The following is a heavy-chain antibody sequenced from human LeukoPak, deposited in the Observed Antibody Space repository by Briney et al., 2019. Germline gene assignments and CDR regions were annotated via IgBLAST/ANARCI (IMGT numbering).Heavy chain of an antibody. CDR2: ISAYNGNT. CDR3: ARESIGYYDSSGYLSFDY. D-gene: IGHD3-22*01. V-gene: IGHV1-18*01. Sequence: ASVKVSCKASGYTFTSYGISWVRQAPGQGLEWMGWISAYNGNTNYAQKLQGRVTMTTDTSTSTAYMELRSLRSDDTAVYYCARESIGYYDSSGYLSFDYWGQGTLVTVSS. J-gene: IGHJ4*02. CDR1: GYTFTSYG.